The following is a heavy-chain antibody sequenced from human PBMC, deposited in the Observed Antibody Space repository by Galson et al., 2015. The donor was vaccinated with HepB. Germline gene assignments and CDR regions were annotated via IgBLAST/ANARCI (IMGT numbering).Heavy chain of an antibody. V-gene: IGHV3-64D*06. D-gene: IGHD6-13*01. J-gene: IGHJ5*02. CDR2: ISSNGGST. Sequence: SLRLSCAASGFTFSSYAMHWVRQAPGKGLEYVSAISSNGGSTYYADSVKGRFTISRDNSKNTLYPQMSSLRAEDTAVYYCVSRRLAAAGPWGQGTLVAVSS. CDR1: GFTFSSYA. CDR3: VSRRLAAAGP.